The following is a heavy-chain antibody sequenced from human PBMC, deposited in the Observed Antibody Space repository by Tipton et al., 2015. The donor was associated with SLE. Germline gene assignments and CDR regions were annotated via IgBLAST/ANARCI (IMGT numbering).Heavy chain of an antibody. J-gene: IGHJ3*02. CDR2: VSSRGSP. Sequence: TLSLTCTVSGGSMSSDTYYWSWIRQPAGKGLECIGHVSSRGSPTYHPSLKSRVTISVDTSKNQFSLRLTSVTAADTAVYYCARDLWNDSAFDIWGQGTMVTVSS. D-gene: IGHD1-1*01. CDR1: GGSMSSDTYY. CDR3: ARDLWNDSAFDI. V-gene: IGHV4-61*09.